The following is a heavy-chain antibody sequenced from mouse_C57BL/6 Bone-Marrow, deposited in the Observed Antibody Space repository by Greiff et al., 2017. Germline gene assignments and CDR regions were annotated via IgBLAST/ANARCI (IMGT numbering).Heavy chain of an antibody. CDR2: IYPGSGNT. CDR1: GYTFTDYY. CDR3: ARSLKGDY. Sequence: LVESGAELVRPGASVKLSCKASGYTFTDYYINWVKQRPGQGLEWIARIYPGSGNTSYNEKFKGKATLTAEKSSSTAYMQLSSLTSEDSAVYFCARSLKGDYWGQGTTLTVSS. V-gene: IGHV1-76*01. J-gene: IGHJ2*01.